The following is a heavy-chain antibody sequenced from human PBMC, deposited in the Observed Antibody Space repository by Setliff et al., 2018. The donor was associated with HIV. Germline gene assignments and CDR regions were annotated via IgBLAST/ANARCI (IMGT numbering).Heavy chain of an antibody. CDR2: ISSSGSTM. V-gene: IGHV3-11*04. D-gene: IGHD3-22*01. CDR1: GFTFSDYY. Sequence: GGSLRLSCAASGFTFSDYYMTWIRQAPGKGLEWVSSISSSGSTMYHADSVKGRFTISRDNAKNSLYLQLNTLRAEDTAVYYCARGSRYYLRGNPYDMDAWGQGTTVTVSS. J-gene: IGHJ6*02. CDR3: ARGSRYYLRGNPYDMDA.